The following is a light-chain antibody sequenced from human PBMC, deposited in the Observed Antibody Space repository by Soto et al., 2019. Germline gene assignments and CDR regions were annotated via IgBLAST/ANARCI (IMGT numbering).Light chain of an antibody. Sequence: EIGMTQSPATLSVSPGERATLSCRASQSVGSNLAWYQQKPGQAPRLLIDGAFTRATGIPARLSASGSGTESTLPISSLQSEDFAIYFCQQYNNWPPDRTFGQGSKVEIK. CDR3: QQYNNWPPDRT. CDR2: GAF. V-gene: IGKV3-15*01. J-gene: IGKJ1*01. CDR1: QSVGSN.